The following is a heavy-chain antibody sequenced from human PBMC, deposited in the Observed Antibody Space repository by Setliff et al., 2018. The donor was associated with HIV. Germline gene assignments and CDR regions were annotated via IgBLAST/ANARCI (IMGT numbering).Heavy chain of an antibody. CDR2: IQYDGRKN. D-gene: IGHD3-16*01. CDR1: AASGFTFSSYS. Sequence: GGSLRLSCAASAASGFTFSSYSMNWVRQAPGKGLEWVAFIQYDGRKNNYADSVKGRFTISRDNSRNTVFLQMNNLRTEDTAVYYCAKDQGRVNDHWGLGTLVTVSS. J-gene: IGHJ4*02. CDR3: AKDQGRVNDH. V-gene: IGHV3-30*02.